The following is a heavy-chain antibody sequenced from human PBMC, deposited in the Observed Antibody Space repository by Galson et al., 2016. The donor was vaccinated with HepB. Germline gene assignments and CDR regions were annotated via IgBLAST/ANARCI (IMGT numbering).Heavy chain of an antibody. CDR1: GFSFSSFA. CDR3: AKRAKYSGDDFDV. CDR2: ISYDGSTE. V-gene: IGHV3-30*18. J-gene: IGHJ4*02. Sequence: SLRLSCAASGFSFSSFAMGWVRQAPGKGLERVAVISYDGSTEFYSDFAKGRFSISRDNSKNTLHLQMSSLRPDDTATYYCAKRAKYSGDDFDVWGQGTLVSVSS. D-gene: IGHD5-12*01.